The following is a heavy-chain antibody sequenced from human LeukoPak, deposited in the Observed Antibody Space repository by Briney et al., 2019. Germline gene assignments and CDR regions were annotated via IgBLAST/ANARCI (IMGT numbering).Heavy chain of an antibody. CDR3: ARDQGRDYDSSGYYIPYDY. CDR1: GGTFSSYA. D-gene: IGHD3-22*01. Sequence: GSSVKVSCTASGGTFSSYAISWVRQAPGQGLEWMGGIIPIFGTANYAQKFQGRVTITADESTSTAYMELSSLRSEDTAVYYCARDQGRDYDSSGYYIPYDYWGQGTLVTVSS. J-gene: IGHJ4*02. CDR2: IIPIFGTA. V-gene: IGHV1-69*01.